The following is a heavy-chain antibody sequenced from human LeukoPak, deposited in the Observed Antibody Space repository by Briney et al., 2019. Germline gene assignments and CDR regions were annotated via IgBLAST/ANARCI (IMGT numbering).Heavy chain of an antibody. CDR1: GYTFTSYG. Sequence: GASVKVSCKASGYTFTSYGISWVRQAPGQGLEWMGWISAYNGNTNYAQKLQGRVTMTTDTSTSTAYMELRSLRSDDTAVYYCARGGTTVTTIGNVLNWFDPWGQGTLVTVSS. J-gene: IGHJ5*02. V-gene: IGHV1-18*01. D-gene: IGHD4-17*01. CDR3: ARGGTTVTTIGNVLNWFDP. CDR2: ISAYNGNT.